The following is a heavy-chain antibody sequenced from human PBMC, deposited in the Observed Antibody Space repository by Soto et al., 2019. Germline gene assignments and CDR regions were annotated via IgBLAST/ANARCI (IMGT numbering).Heavy chain of an antibody. CDR3: AKAQGYSGYDPDALDI. Sequence: GGSLRLSCAASGFTFSSDGMHRVRQAPGKGLEWVAVISYHGSNTYYADSVKGRFTISRDNSKNTLYLQMNSLRPEDTAVYYCAKAQGYSGYDPDALDIWGQGTMVTVSS. J-gene: IGHJ3*02. CDR2: ISYHGSNT. D-gene: IGHD5-12*01. CDR1: GFTFSSDG. V-gene: IGHV3-30*18.